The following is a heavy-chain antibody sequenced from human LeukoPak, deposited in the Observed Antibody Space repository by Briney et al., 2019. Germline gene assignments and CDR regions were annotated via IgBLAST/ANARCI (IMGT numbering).Heavy chain of an antibody. V-gene: IGHV3-74*01. D-gene: IGHD3-16*02. J-gene: IGHJ4*02. CDR1: GFTFGSPW. Sequence: GGSLRLSCAASGFTFGSPWMHWVRQAPGKGLVWVSRINSDGSATAYADSVKGRFTISRDNAENTLYLQMNSLRAEDTAVYYCARGAAGYHSSYFDYWGQGTLVTVSS. CDR2: INSDGSAT. CDR3: ARGAAGYHSSYFDY.